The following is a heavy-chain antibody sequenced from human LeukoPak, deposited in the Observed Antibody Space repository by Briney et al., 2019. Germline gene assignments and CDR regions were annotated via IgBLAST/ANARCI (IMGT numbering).Heavy chain of an antibody. CDR1: GFTFSSYA. V-gene: IGHV3-21*01. D-gene: IGHD2-15*01. J-gene: IGHJ4*02. CDR2: ISTTSDYK. Sequence: PGGSLRLSCAASGFTFSSYAMSWVRQAPGKGLEWVSSISTTSDYKYYADSVKGRFTISRDNAKNSLYLQMNSLRAEDTAVYYCARDFVVEGYWGQGTLVTVSS. CDR3: ARDFVVEGY.